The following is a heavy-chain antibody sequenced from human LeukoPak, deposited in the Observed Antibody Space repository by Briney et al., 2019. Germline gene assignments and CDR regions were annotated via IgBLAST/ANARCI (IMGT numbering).Heavy chain of an antibody. V-gene: IGHV3-21*06. J-gene: IGHJ5*02. CDR2: ISSSGIYI. D-gene: IGHD3-10*01. CDR1: GFIFSTSS. Sequence: PGGSLRLSSAASGFIFSTSSMNWVRQAPGKGLEWVSSISSSGIYIYYADSVKGRFTISRDNAKNSLYLQMNSLRAEDTALYFCLQYDSGSTWGQGTLVSVSS. CDR3: LQYDSGST.